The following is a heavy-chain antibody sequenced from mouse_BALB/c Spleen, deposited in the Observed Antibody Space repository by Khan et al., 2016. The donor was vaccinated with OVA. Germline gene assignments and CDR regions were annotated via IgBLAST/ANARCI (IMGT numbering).Heavy chain of an antibody. CDR1: GYAFTDYL. D-gene: IGHD2-1*01. Sequence: QVQLQQSGAELVRPGTSVKVSCKASGYAFTDYLIEWVKQRPGQGLEWIGLINPGSGNTNYNEKFKGRATLTADKSSNTAYMQLSSLTSDDSSVYFCARGGYGTLAYWGQGTPVTVSA. CDR2: INPGSGNT. J-gene: IGHJ3*01. CDR3: ARGGYGTLAY. V-gene: IGHV1-54*01.